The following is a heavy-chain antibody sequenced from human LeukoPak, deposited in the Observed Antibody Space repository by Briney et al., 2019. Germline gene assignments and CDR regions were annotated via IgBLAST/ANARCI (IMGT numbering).Heavy chain of an antibody. Sequence: GESLKICWEGAGYSFTTYWIAVVRQMAGKGLELVGIIYPGDSDTRYSPSFEGQVTISADKSISTAYLQWSSLKASDTAMYYCARPKSSGYYYAFDIWGQGTMVTVSS. J-gene: IGHJ3*02. D-gene: IGHD3-22*01. CDR1: GYSFTTYW. CDR3: ARPKSSGYYYAFDI. V-gene: IGHV5-51*01. CDR2: IYPGDSDT.